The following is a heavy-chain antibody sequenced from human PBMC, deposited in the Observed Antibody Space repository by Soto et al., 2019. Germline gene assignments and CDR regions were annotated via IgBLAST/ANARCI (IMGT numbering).Heavy chain of an antibody. CDR3: ARGRVPAAIGDYYYYYMDV. V-gene: IGHV1-8*01. Sequence: ASVKVSCKASGYTFTSYDINWVRQATGQGLEWMGWMNPNSGNTGYAQKFQGRVTMTRNTSISTAYMELSSLRSEDTAVYYCARGRVPAAIGDYYYYYMDVWGKGTTVTVSS. D-gene: IGHD2-2*01. CDR1: GYTFTSYD. CDR2: MNPNSGNT. J-gene: IGHJ6*03.